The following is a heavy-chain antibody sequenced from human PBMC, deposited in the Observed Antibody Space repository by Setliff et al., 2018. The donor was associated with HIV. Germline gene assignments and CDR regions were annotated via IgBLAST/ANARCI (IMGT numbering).Heavy chain of an antibody. Sequence: ASVKVSCKASGYTFTSYGFNWVRQAPGQGLEWMGWISAYNGNTNYAQKLQGRVTMTTDTSTSTVYVELSSLRSDDTAVYYCAREAEQGERSSSWYFDYWGQGTLVTVSS. V-gene: IGHV1-18*01. CDR3: AREAEQGERSSSWYFDY. J-gene: IGHJ4*02. CDR2: ISAYNGNT. D-gene: IGHD6-6*01. CDR1: GYTFTSYG.